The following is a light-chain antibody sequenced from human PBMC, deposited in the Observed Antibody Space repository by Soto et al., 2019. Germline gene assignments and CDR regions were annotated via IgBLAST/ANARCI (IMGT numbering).Light chain of an antibody. CDR2: AAS. CDR3: QQLNSYPRT. V-gene: IGKV1-9*01. Sequence: QLTQSPSSLSASVGDRVTITCRASQGISSYLAWYQQKPGKAPKLLIYAASTLQSGFPSRFSGSGSGTDFTLTISSLQPEDFATYYCQQLNSYPRTFGQGTKVEI. CDR1: QGISSY. J-gene: IGKJ1*01.